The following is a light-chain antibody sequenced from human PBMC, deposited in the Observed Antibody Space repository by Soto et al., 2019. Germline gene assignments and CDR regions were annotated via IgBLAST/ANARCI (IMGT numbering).Light chain of an antibody. Sequence: QAGMPQPPSVSAAPGQKVTISCSGSSSNIGGNSVSWYQQLPGTAPKLLIYDDNKRPSGIPDRFSGSKSGTSATLGITGFQTGDEADYYCGSWDSSLTAYVFGLGPKVTVL. J-gene: IGLJ1*01. V-gene: IGLV1-51*01. CDR2: DDN. CDR1: SSNIGGNS. CDR3: GSWDSSLTAYV.